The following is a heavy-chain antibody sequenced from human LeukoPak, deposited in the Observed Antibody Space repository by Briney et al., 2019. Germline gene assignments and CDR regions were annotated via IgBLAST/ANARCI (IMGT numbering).Heavy chain of an antibody. Sequence: PSETLSLTCTVSGGSISSGGYHWSWIRQPPGKGLEWLGYIYYSGSSNYNPSLKSRVTMSADTSKNQFSLKLSSVTAADTAVYYCARVPRSYYYYYYMDVWGKGTTVTVSS. CDR2: IYYSGSS. CDR3: ARVPRSYYYYYYMDV. CDR1: GGSISSGGYH. J-gene: IGHJ6*03. V-gene: IGHV4-61*08.